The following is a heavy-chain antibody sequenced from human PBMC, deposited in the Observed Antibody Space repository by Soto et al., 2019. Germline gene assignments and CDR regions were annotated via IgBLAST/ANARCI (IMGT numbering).Heavy chain of an antibody. J-gene: IGHJ6*02. Sequence: GGSLRLSCAASGFTFRNYGMNWVRQAPGKGLEWVGRIKSKTDGGTTDYAAPVKGRFTISRDDSKNTLYLQMNSLKTEDTAVYYCTTDYSYGYYYYYYGMDVWGQGTTVTVSS. CDR1: GFTFRNYG. V-gene: IGHV3-15*07. CDR2: IKSKTDGGTT. D-gene: IGHD5-18*01. CDR3: TTDYSYGYYYYYYGMDV.